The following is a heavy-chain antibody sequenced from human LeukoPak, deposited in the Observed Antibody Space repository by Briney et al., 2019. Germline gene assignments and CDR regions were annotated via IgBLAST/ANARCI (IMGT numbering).Heavy chain of an antibody. Sequence: GASVKVSCKASGYTFTSYAMHWVRQAPGQRLEWMGWINAGNGNTKYSQKFQGRVTITRDTSASTAYMELSSLRSEDTAVYYCARGPRGYSYGYDGAFDIWGQGTMVTVSS. CDR2: INAGNGNT. V-gene: IGHV1-3*01. D-gene: IGHD5-18*01. CDR3: ARGPRGYSYGYDGAFDI. J-gene: IGHJ3*02. CDR1: GYTFTSYA.